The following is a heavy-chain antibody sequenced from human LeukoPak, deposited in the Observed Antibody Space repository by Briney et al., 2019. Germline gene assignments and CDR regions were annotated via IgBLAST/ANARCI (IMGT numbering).Heavy chain of an antibody. Sequence: SETLSLTCAVYGGSFSGYYWRWIRQPPGKGLEWIGYIYYSGSTNYNPSLKSRVTISVDTSKNQFSLKLSSVTAADTAVYHCARDNWNYGSSMDVWGQGTTVTVSS. CDR1: GGSFSGYY. V-gene: IGHV4-59*01. CDR2: IYYSGST. D-gene: IGHD1-7*01. CDR3: ARDNWNYGSSMDV. J-gene: IGHJ6*02.